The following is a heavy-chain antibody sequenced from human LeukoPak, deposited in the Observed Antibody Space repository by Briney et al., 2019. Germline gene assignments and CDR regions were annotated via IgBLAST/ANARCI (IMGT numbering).Heavy chain of an antibody. J-gene: IGHJ3*02. CDR2: IYYSGST. CDR1: GGSISSYY. V-gene: IGHV4-59*01. Sequence: SETLSLTCTVSGGSISSYYWSWIRQPPGKGLEWIGYIYYSGSTNYNPSLKSRVTISVDTSKNQFSLKLSSVTAADTAVYYCARDRYSSSWYLRELDAFDIWGQGTMVTVSS. CDR3: ARDRYSSSWYLRELDAFDI. D-gene: IGHD6-13*01.